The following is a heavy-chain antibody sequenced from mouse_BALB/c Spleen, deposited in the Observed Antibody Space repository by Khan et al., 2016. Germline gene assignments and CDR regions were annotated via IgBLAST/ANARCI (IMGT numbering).Heavy chain of an antibody. CDR3: ARNYYGYDEGRAY. CDR2: IYPGNVNT. CDR1: GYTFTTYY. V-gene: IGHV1S56*01. Sequence: QVQLQQSGPELVKPGASVRISCKASGYTFTTYYIHWVKQRPGQGLEWIGWIYPGNVNTKYNEKFKGKATLTADKSSSTAYMQLSSLTSEDAAVYFCARNYYGYDEGRAYWGQGTLVTVSA. D-gene: IGHD2-14*01. J-gene: IGHJ3*01.